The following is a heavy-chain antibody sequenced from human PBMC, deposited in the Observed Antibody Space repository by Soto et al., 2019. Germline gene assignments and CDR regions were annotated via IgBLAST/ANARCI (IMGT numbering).Heavy chain of an antibody. V-gene: IGHV3-30-3*01. D-gene: IGHD2-2*02. CDR2: ISYDGSNK. Sequence: GVSLRLSCAASGFTFSSYAMHWVRQAPGKGLEWVAVISYDGSNKYYADSVKGRFTISRDNSKNTLYLQMNSLRAEDTAVYYCARGVVPAAIRSYYYYGMDVWGQGTTVTVSS. CDR3: ARGVVPAAIRSYYYYGMDV. CDR1: GFTFSSYA. J-gene: IGHJ6*02.